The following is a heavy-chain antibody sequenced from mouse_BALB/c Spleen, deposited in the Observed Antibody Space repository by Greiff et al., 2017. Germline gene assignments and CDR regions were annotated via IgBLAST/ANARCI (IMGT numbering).Heavy chain of an antibody. CDR2: INPSSGYT. V-gene: IGHV1-4*01. Sequence: VQLQQSGAELARPGASVKMSCKASGYTFTSYTMHWVKQRPGQGLEWIGYINPSSGYTNYNQKFKDKATLTADKSSSTAYMQLSSLTSEDSAVYYCARPAGGAWFAYWGQGTLVTVSA. J-gene: IGHJ3*01. CDR1: GYTFTSYT. CDR3: ARPAGGAWFAY.